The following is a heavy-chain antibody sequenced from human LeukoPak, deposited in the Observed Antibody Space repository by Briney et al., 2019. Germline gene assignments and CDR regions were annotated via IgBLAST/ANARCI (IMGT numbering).Heavy chain of an antibody. J-gene: IGHJ4*02. V-gene: IGHV4-59*12. CDR3: ARGGASSRYFDY. Sequence: PSETLSLTCTVSGDSISGYYWTWMRQPPGKGLEWIGFVSYSGSTNYNPSLNGRVTISLDTSKNQFSLRLNSVTAADTAVYYCARGGASSRYFDYWGQGTLVTVSS. D-gene: IGHD1-26*01. CDR1: GDSISGYY. CDR2: VSYSGST.